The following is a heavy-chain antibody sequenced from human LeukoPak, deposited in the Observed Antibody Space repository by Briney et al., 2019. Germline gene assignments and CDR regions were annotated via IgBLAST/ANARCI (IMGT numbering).Heavy chain of an antibody. CDR1: GYTFTSYG. CDR2: ISAYNGNT. V-gene: IGHV1-18*01. J-gene: IGHJ4*02. Sequence: ASVNVSFKASGYTFTSYGISWVRQAPGQGLEWMGWISAYNGNTNYAQKLQGRVTMTTDTSTSTAYMELRSLRSDDTAVYYCARLLFTVTSRDLDYWGQGTLVTVSS. D-gene: IGHD4-17*01. CDR3: ARLLFTVTSRDLDY.